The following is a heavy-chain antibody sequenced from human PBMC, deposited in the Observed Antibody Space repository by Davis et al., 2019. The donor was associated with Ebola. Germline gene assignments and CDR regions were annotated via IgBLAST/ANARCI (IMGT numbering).Heavy chain of an antibody. CDR1: GGSITSHSYY. Sequence: MPSETLSLTCTVSGGSITSHSYYWALIRQPPGKGLEWIGSIYYSGSTYYNPSLKSRVTMSVDPPKSQFSLSLTSVTAADTAVYYCATLGRFCHGGICYSFDSWGQGTLVTVSS. D-gene: IGHD2-15*01. CDR2: IYYSGST. CDR3: ATLGRFCHGGICYSFDS. V-gene: IGHV4-39*01. J-gene: IGHJ4*02.